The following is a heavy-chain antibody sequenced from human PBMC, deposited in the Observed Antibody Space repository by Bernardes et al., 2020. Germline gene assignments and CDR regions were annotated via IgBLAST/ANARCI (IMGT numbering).Heavy chain of an antibody. CDR3: ARGGSPRWGSTSCYSCDSGYWFHP. Sequence: SETLSLTCAVSGGSITDYYWSWIRQSPGEGLEWIGEVNESGSTAYNPSLESRVTISVDTSKNLFSLKVTPVTAADTAVYYCARGGSPRWGSTSCYSCDSGYWFHPWGQGTLVTVYS. CDR1: GGSITDYY. J-gene: IGHJ5*02. CDR2: VNESGST. D-gene: IGHD2-2*01. V-gene: IGHV4-34*01.